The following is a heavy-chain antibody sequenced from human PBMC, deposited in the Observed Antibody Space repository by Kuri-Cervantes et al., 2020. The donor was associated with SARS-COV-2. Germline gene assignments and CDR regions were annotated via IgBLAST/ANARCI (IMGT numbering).Heavy chain of an antibody. J-gene: IGHJ3*02. CDR1: RYSFTSYW. Sequence: GGSLRLSCKGSRYSFTSYWIGWVRQMPGKGLEWMGIIYPGDSDTRYSPSFQGQVTISADKSISTAYLQWSSLKASATAMYYCARQEGCSSTSCYGDAFDIWGQGTMVTVSS. CDR2: IYPGDSDT. CDR3: ARQEGCSSTSCYGDAFDI. V-gene: IGHV5-51*01. D-gene: IGHD2-2*01.